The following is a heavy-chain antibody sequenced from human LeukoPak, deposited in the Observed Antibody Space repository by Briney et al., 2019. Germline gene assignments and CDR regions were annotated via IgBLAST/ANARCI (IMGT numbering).Heavy chain of an antibody. CDR3: ARDRGYCSSTSCYSYSPYFDY. V-gene: IGHV4-59*01. Sequence: PSETLSLTCTVSGGSISSYYWSWIRQPPGKGLEWIGYIYYSGSTNYNPSLKSRVTISVDTSKNQFSLKLSSVTAADTAVYYCARDRGYCSSTSCYSYSPYFDYWGQGTLVTVSS. D-gene: IGHD2-2*03. J-gene: IGHJ4*02. CDR2: IYYSGST. CDR1: GGSISSYY.